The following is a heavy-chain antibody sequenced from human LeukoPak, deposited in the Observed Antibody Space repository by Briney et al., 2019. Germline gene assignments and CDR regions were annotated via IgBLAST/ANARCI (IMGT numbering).Heavy chain of an antibody. CDR1: GFTFSSYA. Sequence: PGGSLRLSCAASGFTFSSYALNWVRQAPGKGLEWVSIISSGGGGTYYADSVKGRFTISRDSSKNTLYLQMNSLRVEDTAVYYCARGEARVVVPVASDYWGQGTLVTVSS. CDR2: ISSGGGGT. CDR3: ARGEARVVVPVASDY. V-gene: IGHV3-23*01. D-gene: IGHD2-2*01. J-gene: IGHJ4*02.